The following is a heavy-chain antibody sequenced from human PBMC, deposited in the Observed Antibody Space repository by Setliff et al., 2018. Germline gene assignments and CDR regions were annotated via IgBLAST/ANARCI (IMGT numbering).Heavy chain of an antibody. Sequence: ASVKVSCKASGCTSTSDYMHWVRQAPGQGLEWMGIINPSSGGTRYAQKFQGRVTMTRDTSTSTVYMELSSLRSEDTAVYYCARDAGGWNFDYWGQGTLVTVSS. CDR1: GCTSTSDY. D-gene: IGHD6-19*01. J-gene: IGHJ4*02. CDR3: ARDAGGWNFDY. CDR2: INPSSGGT. V-gene: IGHV1-46*01.